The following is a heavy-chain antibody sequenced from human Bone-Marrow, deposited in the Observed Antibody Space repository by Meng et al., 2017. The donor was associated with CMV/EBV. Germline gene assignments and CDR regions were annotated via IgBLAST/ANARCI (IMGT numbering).Heavy chain of an antibody. J-gene: IGHJ6*02. CDR3: ARDPDDFWSGWGHDGMYV. Sequence: SETLSLTCTVSGGSVSSGSYYWSWIRQPPGKGLEWIGYIYYSGSTNYNPALKSRVTISVDTSKNQLSLKLSSVTAADTAVYYCARDPDDFWSGWGHDGMYVWGQGTTVTVSS. CDR1: GGSVSSGSYY. CDR2: IYYSGST. V-gene: IGHV4-61*01. D-gene: IGHD3-3*01.